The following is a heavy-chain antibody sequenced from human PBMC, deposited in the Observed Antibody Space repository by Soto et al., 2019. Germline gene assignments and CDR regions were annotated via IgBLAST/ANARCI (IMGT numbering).Heavy chain of an antibody. CDR3: AKGAGIAAGGTAQYFQL. V-gene: IGHV3-23*01. D-gene: IGHD6-13*01. J-gene: IGHJ1*01. CDR1: GFTFSSYA. CDR2: ISGSGDYT. Sequence: GGSLRLSCAASGFTFSSYAMSWVRQAPGKGPEWVSSISGSGDYTYYADSVKGRFTISRDNSKNTLYLQMNSLRAEDTAVYYCAKGAGIAAGGTAQYFQLWGQGTLVTFSS.